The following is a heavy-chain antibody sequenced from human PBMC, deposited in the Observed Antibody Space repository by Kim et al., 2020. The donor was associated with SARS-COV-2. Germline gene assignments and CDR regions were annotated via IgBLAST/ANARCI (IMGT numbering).Heavy chain of an antibody. CDR2: IYPGDSDT. Sequence: GESLKISCKASGYSFTSYWIGWVRQMPGKGLEWMGIIYPGDSDTTYSPSFQGQVTISADKSISTAYLQWSSLKASDTAMYYCARLGPAAGTNWFDPWAQGTLVTVSS. J-gene: IGHJ5*02. D-gene: IGHD6-13*01. CDR1: GYSFTSYW. CDR3: ARLGPAAGTNWFDP. V-gene: IGHV5-51*01.